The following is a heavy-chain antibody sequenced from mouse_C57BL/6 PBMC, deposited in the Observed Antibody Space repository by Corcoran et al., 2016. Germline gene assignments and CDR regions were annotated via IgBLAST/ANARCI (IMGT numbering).Heavy chain of an antibody. J-gene: IGHJ1*03. V-gene: IGHV9-3*01. Sequence: QIQLVQSGPELKKPGETVKISCKASGYTFTTYGMSWVKQAPGKGLKWMGWINTYSGVPTYADDFKGRFAFSLETSASTAYLQINNLKNEDTATYFCARDWERYFDVWGTGTTVTVSS. D-gene: IGHD4-1*01. CDR2: INTYSGVP. CDR3: ARDWERYFDV. CDR1: GYTFTTYG.